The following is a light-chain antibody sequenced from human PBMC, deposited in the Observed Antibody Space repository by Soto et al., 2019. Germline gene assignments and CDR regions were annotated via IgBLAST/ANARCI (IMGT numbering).Light chain of an antibody. CDR2: AAS. Sequence: DLQMTQSPSSLSACVGDRVTITCRASQVINNFLNWYQQKPGKAPKLLICAASNLQTGVPSRFSGSGSGTDFTLTISSLEPEDFATYYCQQSYTTPGITFGGGTKVEIK. CDR1: QVINNF. CDR3: QQSYTTPGIT. V-gene: IGKV1-39*01. J-gene: IGKJ4*01.